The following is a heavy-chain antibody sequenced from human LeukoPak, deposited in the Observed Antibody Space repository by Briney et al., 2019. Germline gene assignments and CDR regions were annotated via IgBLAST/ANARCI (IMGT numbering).Heavy chain of an antibody. J-gene: IGHJ6*03. Sequence: SETLSLTCTVSGDSITTNNYYWAWIRQPPGKGLEWIGTMYSSGSTYYNPSLKSRVTISVDTSKIQFSLKLSSVTAADTAVYYCARALGYMDVWGKGTTVTVSS. V-gene: IGHV4-39*07. CDR3: ARALGYMDV. CDR2: MYSSGST. D-gene: IGHD7-27*01. CDR1: GDSITTNNYY.